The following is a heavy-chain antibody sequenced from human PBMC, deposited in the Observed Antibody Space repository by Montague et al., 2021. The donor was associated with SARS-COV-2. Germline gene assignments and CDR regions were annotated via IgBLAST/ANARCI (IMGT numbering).Heavy chain of an antibody. V-gene: IGHV4-59*01. CDR1: GGSITGYY. J-gene: IGHJ3*02. CDR2: IYDGGAV. D-gene: IGHD4-23*01. Sequence: SETLSLTCTVSGGSITGYYWSWLRRSPGKGLEWIAYIYDGGAVNYNPSLGSRVTISTDTSKNQLSLKVNSVTAAGTAVYYCVRDHPYGGPRGAYDIGGQGTVGTDSS. CDR3: VRDHPYGGPRGAYDI.